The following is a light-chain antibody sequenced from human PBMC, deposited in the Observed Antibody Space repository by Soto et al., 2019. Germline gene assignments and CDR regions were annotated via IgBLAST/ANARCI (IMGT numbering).Light chain of an antibody. CDR2: DNT. CDR1: SSNIGAGYD. Sequence: QSVLTQSPSVSGAPGQRVTISCTGSSSNIGAGYDVHWYQQLPETAPKLLIYDNTNRPSGVPDRFSGSKSGTSASLAITGLQAEDEAEYYCQSYDSSLSGSVFGGGTQLTVL. J-gene: IGLJ7*01. V-gene: IGLV1-40*01. CDR3: QSYDSSLSGSV.